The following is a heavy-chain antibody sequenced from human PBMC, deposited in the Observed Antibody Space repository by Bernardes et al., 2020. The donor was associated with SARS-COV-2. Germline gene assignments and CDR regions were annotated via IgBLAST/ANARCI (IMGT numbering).Heavy chain of an antibody. Sequence: SEPLYLTCTVSGGSISRYYWSWIRKPAGKGLEWIGRIYSSGSTNYNPSLKSRVTMSVDTSKNQFSLKLSSVTAADTAVYHCARDSGGGSGYSDCWGQGTLVTVSS. J-gene: IGHJ4*02. CDR3: ARDSGGGSGYSDC. V-gene: IGHV4-4*07. CDR1: GGSISRYY. CDR2: IYSSGST. D-gene: IGHD3-22*01.